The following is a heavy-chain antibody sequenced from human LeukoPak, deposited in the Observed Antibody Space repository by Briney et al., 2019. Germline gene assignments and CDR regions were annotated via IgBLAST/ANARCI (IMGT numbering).Heavy chain of an antibody. CDR3: ATIYSPLSSPSIVGATTQSGY. CDR1: GFTVSSNY. Sequence: PGGSLRLSCAASGFTVSSNYMSWVRQAPGKGLEWVSVIYSGGSTYYADSVKGRFTISRDNSKNTLYLQMNSLRAEDTAVYYCATIYSPLSSPSIVGATTQSGYWGQGTLVTVSS. J-gene: IGHJ4*02. D-gene: IGHD1-26*01. CDR2: IYSGGST. V-gene: IGHV3-53*01.